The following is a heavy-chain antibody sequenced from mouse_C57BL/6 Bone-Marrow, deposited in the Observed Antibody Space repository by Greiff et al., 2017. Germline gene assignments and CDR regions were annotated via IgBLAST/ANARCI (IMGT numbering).Heavy chain of an antibody. Sequence: QVQLQQPGAELVKPGASVKLSCKASGYTFTSYWMHWVKQRPGQGLEWIGMIHPNSGSTNYNEKFKSKATLTVDKSSSTAYMQLSSLTSDDSAVYYCARKKSLYYGSSHYFDYWGQGTTLTVSS. CDR2: IHPNSGST. CDR1: GYTFTSYW. J-gene: IGHJ2*01. CDR3: ARKKSLYYGSSHYFDY. D-gene: IGHD1-1*01. V-gene: IGHV1-64*01.